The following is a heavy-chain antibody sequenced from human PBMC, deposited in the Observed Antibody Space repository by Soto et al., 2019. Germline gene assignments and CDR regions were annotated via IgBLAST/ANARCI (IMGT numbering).Heavy chain of an antibody. Sequence: QVQLQESGPGLVKPSETLSLTCTVSGDSVSSDSCYWTWIRQPPGKGLEWIGYISSSGSTKYNPSLKSRVTISLDTSSNQCSLELTSVTAADTAIYYCARDIRGYSRAFDYWGQGTLVTVSS. V-gene: IGHV4-61*01. J-gene: IGHJ4*02. CDR1: GDSVSSDSCY. CDR3: ARDIRGYSRAFDY. CDR2: ISSSGST. D-gene: IGHD5-18*01.